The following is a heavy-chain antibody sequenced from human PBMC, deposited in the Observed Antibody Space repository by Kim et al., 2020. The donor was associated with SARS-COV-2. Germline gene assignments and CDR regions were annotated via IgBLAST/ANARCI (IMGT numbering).Heavy chain of an antibody. V-gene: IGHV3-7*01. J-gene: IGHJ4*02. D-gene: IGHD6-13*01. CDR3: ANSLSAAGTH. CDR2: EK. Sequence: EKYYVDAVKGRFTISRDNAENSLYLQMNSLRAEDTAVYYCANSLSAAGTHWGQGTLVTVSS.